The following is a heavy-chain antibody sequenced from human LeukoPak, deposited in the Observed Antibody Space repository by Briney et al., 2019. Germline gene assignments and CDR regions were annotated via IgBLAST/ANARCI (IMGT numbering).Heavy chain of an antibody. CDR2: IYTSGST. D-gene: IGHD5-24*01. Sequence: PSETLSLTCTVSGGSISSGSYYWSWIRQPAGKGLEWIGRIYTSGSTNYNPSLKSRVTISVDTSKNQFSLKLSSVTAADTAVYYCAHEVATFSFDYWGQGTLVTVSS. CDR3: AHEVATFSFDY. CDR1: GGSISSGSYY. J-gene: IGHJ4*02. V-gene: IGHV4-61*02.